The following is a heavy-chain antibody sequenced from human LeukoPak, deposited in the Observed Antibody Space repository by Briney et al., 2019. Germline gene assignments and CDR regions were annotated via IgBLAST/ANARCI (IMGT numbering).Heavy chain of an antibody. Sequence: ASVKVSCKASGYTFTSYYMHWVRQAPGQGLEWMGIINPSGGSTSYAQKFQGRVTMTRDTSTSTVYMELSSLRSEDTAVYYCARNNYYYDSSGYFDYWGQGTLVTVSS. CDR2: INPSGGST. CDR1: GYTFTSYY. J-gene: IGHJ4*02. V-gene: IGHV1-46*01. D-gene: IGHD3-22*01. CDR3: ARNNYYYDSSGYFDY.